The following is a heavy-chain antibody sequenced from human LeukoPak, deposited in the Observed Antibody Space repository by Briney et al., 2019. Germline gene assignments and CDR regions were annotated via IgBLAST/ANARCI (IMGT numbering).Heavy chain of an antibody. J-gene: IGHJ4*02. CDR1: GFTFSSYG. Sequence: GGSLRLSCAASGFTFSSYGMHWVRQAPGKGLEWVAVIWYDGSNKYYADSVKGRFTISRDNSKNTLYLQKNSLRAEDTAVYYCARDGGLYCSGGSCYYFDYWGQGTLVTVSS. CDR3: ARDGGLYCSGGSCYYFDY. V-gene: IGHV3-33*01. D-gene: IGHD2-15*01. CDR2: IWYDGSNK.